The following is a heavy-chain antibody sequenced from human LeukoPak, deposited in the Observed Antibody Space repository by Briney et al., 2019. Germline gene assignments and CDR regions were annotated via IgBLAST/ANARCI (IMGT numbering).Heavy chain of an antibody. J-gene: IGHJ2*01. CDR1: GGSINSYY. D-gene: IGHD6-19*01. CDR2: IYSSGST. CDR3: ARMGGIAVAGYWYFDL. Sequence: PSETLSLTCTVSGGSINSYYWSWMRQPPGKGLEWIGHIYSSGSTNYSPSLKSRVTLSADTSKNQFSRSLSSVTPADTAVYYCARMGGIAVAGYWYFDLWGRGNMVTVSS. V-gene: IGHV4-59*01.